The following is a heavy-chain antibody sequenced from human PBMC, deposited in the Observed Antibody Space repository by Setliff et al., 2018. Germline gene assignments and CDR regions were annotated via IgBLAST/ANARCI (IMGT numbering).Heavy chain of an antibody. CDR3: ARQSVRGLADNNWFDP. J-gene: IGHJ5*02. Sequence: SETLSLTCTVSGGSISSGGYYWSWIRQHPGKGLEWIGYIYYSGSTYYNPPLKGRVTISVDTSKNHFSLKLSSVTAADTAVYYCARQSVRGLADNNWFDPWGQGTLVTVSS. CDR2: IYYSGST. D-gene: IGHD2-15*01. V-gene: IGHV4-31*03. CDR1: GGSISSGGYY.